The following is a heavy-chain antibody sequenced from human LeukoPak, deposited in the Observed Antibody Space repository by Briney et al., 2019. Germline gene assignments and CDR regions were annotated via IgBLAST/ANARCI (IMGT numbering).Heavy chain of an antibody. D-gene: IGHD2-15*01. J-gene: IGHJ2*01. V-gene: IGHV3-13*01. CDR1: GFTFSSYD. CDR3: ARVAVVVAATPGWYFDL. CDR2: IGTAGDT. Sequence: GGSLRLSCAASGFTFSSYDMHWVRQATGNGLEWVSAIGTAGDTYYPGSVKGRFTISRENAKNSLYLQMNSLRAGDTAVYYCARVAVVVAATPGWYFDLSGRGTLGTVSS.